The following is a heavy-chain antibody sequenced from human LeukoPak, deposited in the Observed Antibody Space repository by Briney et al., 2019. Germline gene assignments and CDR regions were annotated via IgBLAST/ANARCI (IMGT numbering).Heavy chain of an antibody. CDR1: GGTFSSYA. Sequence: PGSPVKVSCKASGGTFSSYAISWVRQAPGQGLEWMGRIIPIFGIANYAQKFQGRVTITADKSTSTAYMELSSLRSEDTAVYYCARDSDYGGFLPWGQGTLVTVSS. CDR3: ARDSDYGGFLP. J-gene: IGHJ5*02. CDR2: IIPIFGIA. V-gene: IGHV1-69*04. D-gene: IGHD4-23*01.